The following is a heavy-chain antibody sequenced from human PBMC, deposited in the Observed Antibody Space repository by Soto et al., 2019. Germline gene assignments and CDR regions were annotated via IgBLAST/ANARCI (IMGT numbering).Heavy chain of an antibody. J-gene: IGHJ4*02. V-gene: IGHV4-59*01. Sequence: SETLSLTCTVSGGSISSYYWSWIRQPPGKGLEWIGYIYYSGSTNYNPSLKSRVTISVDTSKNQFSLKLSSVTAADTAVYYCAREVQQLGLFDYWGQGTLVTSPQ. CDR1: GGSISSYY. CDR3: AREVQQLGLFDY. D-gene: IGHD6-13*01. CDR2: IYYSGST.